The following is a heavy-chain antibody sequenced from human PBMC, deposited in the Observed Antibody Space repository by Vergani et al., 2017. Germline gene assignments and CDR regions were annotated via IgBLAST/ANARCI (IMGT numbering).Heavy chain of an antibody. CDR3: TTPAKWELRYYFDY. V-gene: IGHV3-33*08. J-gene: IGHJ4*02. CDR2: VSTGTKSQ. Sequence: QVHLVESGGGVVQPGRSLTLSCVASGFSFRGHGMHWVRQAPGKGLEWVSFVSTGTKSQSYAESVKGRFTISRDSAKNSLYLQMDSLRAEDTAVYYCTTPAKWELRYYFDYWGQGTLVTVSS. CDR1: GFSFRGHG. D-gene: IGHD3-9*01.